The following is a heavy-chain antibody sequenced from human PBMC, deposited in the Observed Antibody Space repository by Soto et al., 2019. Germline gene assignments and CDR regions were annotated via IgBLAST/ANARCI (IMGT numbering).Heavy chain of an antibody. CDR3: ARARGWFDP. V-gene: IGHV1-46*01. D-gene: IGHD3-10*01. Sequence: QVQLVQSGAEVKKPGASVKVSCKASGYTFTTYYMHWVRQAPGQGLEWMGVINPTDGTTTYAQKFQGRVTMTMDTSSSTVYMELSSLRSEYTAVYYCARARGWFDPWGQGTLVTVSS. CDR2: INPTDGTT. CDR1: GYTFTTYY. J-gene: IGHJ5*02.